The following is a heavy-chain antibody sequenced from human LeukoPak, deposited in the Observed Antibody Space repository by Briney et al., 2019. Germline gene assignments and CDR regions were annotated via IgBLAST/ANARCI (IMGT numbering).Heavy chain of an antibody. CDR3: TKDRSGYYDGAFDI. Sequence: GRSLRLSCAVSGFTFDDFGLSWVRQAPGRGLEWVSGINWSGGNTGYADAVKGRFTISRDNAKSSLYLQMNSLRAEDMAFYFCTKDRSGYYDGAFDIWGRGTMVTVSS. V-gene: IGHV3-20*04. CDR2: INWSGGNT. CDR1: GFTFDDFG. D-gene: IGHD3-22*01. J-gene: IGHJ3*02.